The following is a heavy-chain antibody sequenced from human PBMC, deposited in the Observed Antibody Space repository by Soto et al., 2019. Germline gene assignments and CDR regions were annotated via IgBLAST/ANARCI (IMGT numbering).Heavy chain of an antibody. CDR2: IYYSGSS. Sequence: PTSTLSLTWTSSDGSVRSVDRRCLRQAPGKCREWIAYIYYSGSSDYNAALKSRVTISVDTSKNQLSLKLSSVTAADTAVYYYGGTATAYI. V-gene: IGHV4-59*02. J-gene: IGHJ3*02. D-gene: IGHD2-8*02. CDR3: GGTATAYI. CDR1: DGSVRSVD.